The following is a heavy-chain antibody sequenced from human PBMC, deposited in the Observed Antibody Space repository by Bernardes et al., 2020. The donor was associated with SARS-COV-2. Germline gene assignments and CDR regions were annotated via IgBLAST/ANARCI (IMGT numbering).Heavy chain of an antibody. CDR3: ARSYSTSSFDLDH. CDR1: GFTFSTFW. V-gene: IGHV3-7*01. CDR2: INQDGSDK. J-gene: IGHJ4*02. Sequence: GGSLRLSCAASGFTFSTFWMTWVRQAPGKGLEWVANINQDGSDKYYVDSVKGRFTISRDNAKNSLFMQMNTLRAEDTAVYYCARSYSTSSFDLDHWGQGTLVTVSS. D-gene: IGHD6-6*01.